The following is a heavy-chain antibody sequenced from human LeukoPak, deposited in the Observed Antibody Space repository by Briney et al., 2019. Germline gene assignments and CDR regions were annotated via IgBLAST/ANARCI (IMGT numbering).Heavy chain of an antibody. V-gene: IGHV4-4*07. D-gene: IGHD6-19*01. CDR3: ARRDISSGWSFDY. J-gene: IGHJ4*02. CDR1: GGSISNYH. Sequence: MASETLSLTCTVSGGSISNYHWSWIRQPAGEGLEWIGQIHTSGSTNYNPPLKSRVSMSIDTTEDQVSLTIRSVTAADTAFYYCARRDISSGWSFDYWGQGTLVTVSS. CDR2: IHTSGST.